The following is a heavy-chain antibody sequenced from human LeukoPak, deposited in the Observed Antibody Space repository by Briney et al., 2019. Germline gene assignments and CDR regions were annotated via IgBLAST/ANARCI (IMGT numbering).Heavy chain of an antibody. CDR3: ASLSVVTASGNDVFDI. CDR2: IRYDGSNK. D-gene: IGHD2-21*02. V-gene: IGHV3-30*02. Sequence: PGGSLRLSCAASGFTFSSYGMHWVRQAPGKGLEWVAFIRYDGSNKYYADSVKGRFTISRDNSKNTLYLQMNSLRAEDTAVYYCASLSVVTASGNDVFDIWGQGTMVAVSS. J-gene: IGHJ3*02. CDR1: GFTFSSYG.